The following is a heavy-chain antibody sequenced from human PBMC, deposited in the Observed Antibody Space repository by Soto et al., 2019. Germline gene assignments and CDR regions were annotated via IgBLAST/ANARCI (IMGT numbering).Heavy chain of an antibody. D-gene: IGHD2-15*01. CDR2: ISYDGSNK. CDR1: GFTFKSNA. V-gene: IGHV3-30*04. CDR3: TSSSVSDIVVVAAASELDY. J-gene: IGHJ4*02. Sequence: QVQLVESGGGVVQPGRSLRLSCAASGFTFKSNAMHWVRQAPGKGLEWVAVISYDGSNKHYTDSVKGRFTISRDNSKNTLYLQMNGLRPEETAVYYCTSSSVSDIVVVAAASELDYWGQGTLVTVSS.